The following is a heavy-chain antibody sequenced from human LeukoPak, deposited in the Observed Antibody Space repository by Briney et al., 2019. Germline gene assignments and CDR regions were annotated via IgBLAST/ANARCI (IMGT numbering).Heavy chain of an antibody. CDR2: INPNSGAT. V-gene: IGHV1-2*02. Sequence: ASVKVSCKASGYTFTGYYMHWVRQAPGQGLEWMGWINPNSGATNCAQKFQGRVTMTRDTSISTAYMELSRLRSDDTAVYYCARAWLRLNPYFDYWGQGTLVTVSS. J-gene: IGHJ4*02. CDR3: ARAWLRLNPYFDY. D-gene: IGHD5-12*01. CDR1: GYTFTGYY.